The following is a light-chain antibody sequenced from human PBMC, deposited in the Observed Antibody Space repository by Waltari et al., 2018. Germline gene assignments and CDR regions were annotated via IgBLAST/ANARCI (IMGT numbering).Light chain of an antibody. CDR1: QSISSY. CDR2: AAS. Sequence: DIQMTQSPSSLSASVGDRVTIPCRASQSISSYLNWYQQKPGKAPKLLIYAASSLQSGVPSRFSGSGSGTDFTLTISSLQPEDFATYYCQQSYSTLPTFGGGTKVEIK. CDR3: QQSYSTLPT. J-gene: IGKJ4*01. V-gene: IGKV1-39*01.